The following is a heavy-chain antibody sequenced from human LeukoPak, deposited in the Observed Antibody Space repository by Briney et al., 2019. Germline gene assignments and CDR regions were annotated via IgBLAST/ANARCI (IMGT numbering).Heavy chain of an antibody. CDR1: GGSISSGGYY. J-gene: IGHJ4*02. CDR3: ARGLTGDYGAWDYFDY. CDR2: IYYSGST. Sequence: TLSLTCTVSGGSISSGGYYWSWIRQHPGKGLEWIGYIYYSGSTYYNPSLKSRVTISVDTFKNQSSLKMSSVTAADTAVYYCARGLTGDYGAWDYFDYWGQGTLVTVSS. V-gene: IGHV4-31*03. D-gene: IGHD4-17*01.